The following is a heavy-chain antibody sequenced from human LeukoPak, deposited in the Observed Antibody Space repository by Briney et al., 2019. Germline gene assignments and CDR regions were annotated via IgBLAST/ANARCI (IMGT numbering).Heavy chain of an antibody. Sequence: GASVNVSFTASGGTFSSYAISWVRQAPGQGLEWMGGIIPIFGTANYAQKFQGRVTITADESTSTAYMELSSLRSEDTAVYYCASFLGLRYFDWLPEDYWGQGTLVTVSS. CDR1: GGTFSSYA. J-gene: IGHJ4*02. D-gene: IGHD3-9*01. CDR2: IIPIFGTA. CDR3: ASFLGLRYFDWLPEDY. V-gene: IGHV1-69*13.